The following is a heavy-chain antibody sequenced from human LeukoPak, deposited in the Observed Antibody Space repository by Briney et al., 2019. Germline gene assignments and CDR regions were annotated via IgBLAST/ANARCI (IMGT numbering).Heavy chain of an antibody. CDR1: GGTFSSYA. J-gene: IGHJ4*02. V-gene: IGHV1-69*05. CDR2: IIPIFGTA. CDR3: ARDGQLWYYYFDY. D-gene: IGHD5-18*01. Sequence: ASVKVSCKASGGTFSSYAISWVRQAPGQGLEWMGGIIPIFGTANYAQKFQGRVTITTDESTSTAYMELSSLRSEDTAVYYCARDGQLWYYYFDYWGQGTLVTVSS.